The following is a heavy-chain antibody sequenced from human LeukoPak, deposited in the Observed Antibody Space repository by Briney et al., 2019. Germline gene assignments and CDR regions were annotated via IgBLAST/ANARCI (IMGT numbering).Heavy chain of an antibody. CDR3: ASSETLGVSYLNY. V-gene: IGHV3-66*02. J-gene: IGHJ4*02. CDR1: GFTFNSYA. D-gene: IGHD3-16*02. Sequence: PGESLRLSCAASGFTFNSYAFNWVRQAPGKGLEWVSVIYSGGNTYYADSVEGRFTISRDNSKNTLYLQMNSLRAEDTAVYYCASSETLGVSYLNYWGQGTLVTVSS. CDR2: IYSGGNT.